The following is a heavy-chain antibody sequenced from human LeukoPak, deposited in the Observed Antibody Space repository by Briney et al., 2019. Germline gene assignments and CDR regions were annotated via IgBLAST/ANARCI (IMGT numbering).Heavy chain of an antibody. D-gene: IGHD6-19*01. CDR2: ISGRSNHI. Sequence: GGSLRLSCAGSGFTFSRYNLNWFRQAPGKGLERVSSISGRSNHIFYAGSVKGRFTISRDNAKNSLYLQMNSLGAEDTAVYYCAGDAQWLVPEGYYYYMDVWGKGTTVTVSS. CDR3: AGDAQWLVPEGYYYYMDV. V-gene: IGHV3-21*01. CDR1: GFTFSRYN. J-gene: IGHJ6*03.